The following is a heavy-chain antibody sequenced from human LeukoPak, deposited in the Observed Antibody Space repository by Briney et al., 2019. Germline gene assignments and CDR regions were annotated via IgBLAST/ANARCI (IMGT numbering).Heavy chain of an antibody. CDR2: IYTSGST. V-gene: IGHV4-61*02. D-gene: IGHD2-15*01. J-gene: IGHJ4*02. Sequence: PSQTLSLNCTVSGGSISSGNYYWSWIRQPAGKGLEWIGRIYTSGSTNYNPSIKSRVTISVATSKNQFSVKLSSVTAADTAVYYCARQLQVCSGGSCYSGKGIDYWGQGTLVTVSS. CDR1: GGSISSGNYY. CDR3: ARQLQVCSGGSCYSGKGIDY.